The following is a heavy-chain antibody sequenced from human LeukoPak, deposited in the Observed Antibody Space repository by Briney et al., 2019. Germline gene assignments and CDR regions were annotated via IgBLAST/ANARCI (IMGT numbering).Heavy chain of an antibody. D-gene: IGHD2-21*02. CDR3: ARGLPTAD. Sequence: PSETLSLTCIVSGASITSYYWSWIRQPPGEGLEWIGYIYYSGSTNYNPSLKSRLTISVDTSKNQFSLRLSSVTAADTAVYYCARGLPTADWGQGALVTVSS. J-gene: IGHJ4*02. V-gene: IGHV4-59*01. CDR2: IYYSGST. CDR1: GASITSYY.